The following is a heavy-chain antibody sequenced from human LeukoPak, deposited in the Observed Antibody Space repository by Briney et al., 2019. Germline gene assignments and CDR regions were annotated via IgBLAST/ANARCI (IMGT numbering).Heavy chain of an antibody. CDR2: FDPEDCET. CDR3: ATEGIAVDGTPY. CDR1: GYTLTELS. Sequence: ASVKVSCKVSGYTLTELSMHWVRQAPGKGLEWMGGFDPEDCETIYAQKFQGRVTMTEDTSTDTAYMALSSLRSEDTAVYYCATEGIAVDGTPYWGQGTLVTVSS. V-gene: IGHV1-24*01. D-gene: IGHD6-19*01. J-gene: IGHJ4*02.